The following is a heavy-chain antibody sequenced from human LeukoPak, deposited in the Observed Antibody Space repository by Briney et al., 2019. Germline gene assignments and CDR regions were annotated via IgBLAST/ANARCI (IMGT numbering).Heavy chain of an antibody. CDR2: IYSGGTT. D-gene: IGHD5-18*01. J-gene: IGHJ4*02. V-gene: IGHV3-66*01. CDR1: GFTFSSNY. CDR3: ARDQYSYAHAAH. Sequence: GGSLRLSCAASGFTFSSNYMSWVRQAPGKGLEWVSVIYSGGTTYYADSVKGRFTISRDNSKNTLHLQMNSLRAEDTAVYYCARDQYSYAHAAHWGQGTLVTVSS.